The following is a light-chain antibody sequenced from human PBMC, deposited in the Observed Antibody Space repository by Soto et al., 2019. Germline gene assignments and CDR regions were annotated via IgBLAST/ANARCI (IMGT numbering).Light chain of an antibody. Sequence: QSVLTQPPSVSGAPGQRVTISCTGSSSNIGAGFDVHWYHQLPGTAPKLLIYGNYNRPSGVPDRFSASKSGASASLAITGLQAEDEADYYCQSYDSSLSASVFGGGTKLTVL. V-gene: IGLV1-40*01. CDR1: SSNIGAGFD. J-gene: IGLJ2*01. CDR2: GNY. CDR3: QSYDSSLSASV.